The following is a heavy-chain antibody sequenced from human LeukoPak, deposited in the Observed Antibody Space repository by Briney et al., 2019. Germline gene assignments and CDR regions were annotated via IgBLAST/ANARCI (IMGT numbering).Heavy chain of an antibody. CDR3: AREGDFWSGYRPRPHYHYYYYMDV. CDR1: GYSISSGYY. Sequence: KPLETLSLTCTVSGYSISSGYYCGWVRQPPGKGLEWIGSIYHSGSTYYNPSLKSRVTISVDTSKNQFSLKLSSVTAADTAVYYCAREGDFWSGYRPRPHYHYYYYMDVWGKGTTVTVSS. D-gene: IGHD3-3*01. J-gene: IGHJ6*03. CDR2: IYHSGST. V-gene: IGHV4-38-2*02.